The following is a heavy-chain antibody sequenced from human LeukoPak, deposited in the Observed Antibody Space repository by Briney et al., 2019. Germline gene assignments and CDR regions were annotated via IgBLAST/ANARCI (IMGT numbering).Heavy chain of an antibody. V-gene: IGHV3-21*01. J-gene: IGHJ4*02. CDR1: GFTFSSYS. Sequence: GGSLRLACAASGFTFSSYSMNWVRQAPGKGLEWVSSISSSSSYIHYADSVKGRFTISRDNAKSSLYLQMNSLRAEDTAVYYCARMVGELLRETDYWGQGTLVTVFS. CDR3: ARMVGELLRETDY. CDR2: ISSSSSYI. D-gene: IGHD1-26*01.